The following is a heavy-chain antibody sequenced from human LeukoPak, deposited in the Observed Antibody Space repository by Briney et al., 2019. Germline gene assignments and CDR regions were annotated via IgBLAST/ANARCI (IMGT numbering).Heavy chain of an antibody. V-gene: IGHV3-23*01. CDR1: GFTFSSYG. D-gene: IGHD7-27*01. CDR2: ISGSTGRT. CDR3: ARDYTGGWNDY. J-gene: IGHJ4*02. Sequence: GGSLRLSCAASGFTFSSYGLHWVRQAPGKGLEWVSAISGSTGRTYYADSVKGRFTISRDNSKNTLYLQMNSLRADDTAVYYCARDYTGGWNDYWGQGTLVTVSS.